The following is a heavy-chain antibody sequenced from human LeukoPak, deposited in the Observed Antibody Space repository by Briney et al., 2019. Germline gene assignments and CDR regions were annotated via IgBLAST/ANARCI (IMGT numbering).Heavy chain of an antibody. J-gene: IGHJ6*03. D-gene: IGHD6-6*01. CDR1: GFTFSSYA. Sequence: PGGSLRLSCAASGFTFSSYAMSWVRQAPGKGLEWVSAISGSGGSTYYADSVKGRFTISRDNSKNTLYLQMNSLRAEDTAVYYCAKARGYYCYYYMDVWGKGTTVTVSS. CDR2: ISGSGGST. V-gene: IGHV3-23*01. CDR3: AKARGYYCYYYMDV.